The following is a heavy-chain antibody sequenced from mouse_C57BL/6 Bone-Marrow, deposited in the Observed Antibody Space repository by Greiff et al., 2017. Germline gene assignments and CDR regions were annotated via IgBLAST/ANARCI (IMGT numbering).Heavy chain of an antibody. J-gene: IGHJ2*01. V-gene: IGHV1-26*01. CDR1: GYTFTDYY. Sequence: VQLQQSGPELVKPGASVKISCKASGYTFTDYYMNWVKQSHGKSLEWIGDINPNNGGTSYNQKFKGKATLTVDKSSSTAYMELRSLTSEDSAVYYCARSYGSSYEGADYWGQGTTLTVSS. CDR2: INPNNGGT. D-gene: IGHD1-1*01. CDR3: ARSYGSSYEGADY.